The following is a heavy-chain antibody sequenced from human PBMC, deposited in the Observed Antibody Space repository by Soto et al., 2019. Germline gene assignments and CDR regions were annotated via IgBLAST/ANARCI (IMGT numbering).Heavy chain of an antibody. CDR2: IYSGGYT. Sequence: EVQLVESGGGLIQPGGSLRLSCAVSGFTVSNNYMSWVRQAPGKGLEGVSVIYSGGYTAYGDSVKGRFTISRDNSKNTLNLQKKTPRAADPAVFYWAPGAGGGGYWGQGTLVTVSS. CDR3: APGAGGGGY. V-gene: IGHV3-53*01. J-gene: IGHJ4*02. D-gene: IGHD3-10*01. CDR1: GFTVSNNY.